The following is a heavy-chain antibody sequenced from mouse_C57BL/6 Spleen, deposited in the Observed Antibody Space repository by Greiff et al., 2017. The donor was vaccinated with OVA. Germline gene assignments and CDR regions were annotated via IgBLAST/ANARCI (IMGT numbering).Heavy chain of an antibody. J-gene: IGHJ2*01. CDR1: GYTFTDYN. V-gene: IGHV1-22*01. D-gene: IGHD2-1*01. CDR2: INPNNGGT. Sequence: VQLQQSGPELVKPGASVKMSCKASGYTFTDYNMHWVKQSHGKSLEWIGYINPNNGGTSYNQKFKGKATLTVNKSSSTAYMELRSLTSEDSAVYYCARYGDYGNYLGYFDYWGQGTTLTVSS. CDR3: ARYGDYGNYLGYFDY.